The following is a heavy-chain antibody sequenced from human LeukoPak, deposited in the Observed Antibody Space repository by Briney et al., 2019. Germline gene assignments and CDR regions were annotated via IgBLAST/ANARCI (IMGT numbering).Heavy chain of an antibody. Sequence: GGSLRLSCAVSGFTFSSYGMHWVRQAPGKGLEWVAVIWYDGSNKYYADSVKSRFTISRDNSKNTLYLQMNSLRAEETAVYYCARDSGGGSSCWFDPWGQGTLVTVSS. CDR2: IWYDGSNK. CDR1: GFTFSSYG. CDR3: ARDSGGGSSCWFDP. J-gene: IGHJ5*02. V-gene: IGHV3-33*01. D-gene: IGHD2-15*01.